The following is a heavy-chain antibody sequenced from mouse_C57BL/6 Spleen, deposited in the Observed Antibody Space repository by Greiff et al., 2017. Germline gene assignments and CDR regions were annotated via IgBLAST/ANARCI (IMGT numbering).Heavy chain of an antibody. CDR2: INYDGSST. CDR3: ARDGAYYGSSYDAMDY. J-gene: IGHJ4*01. CDR1: GFTFSDYY. V-gene: IGHV5-16*01. D-gene: IGHD1-1*01. Sequence: EVKLMESEGGLVQPGSSMKLSCTASGFTFSDYYMAWVRQVPEKGLEWVANINYDGSSTYYLDSLKSRFIISRDNAKNILYLQMSSLKSEDTATYYCARDGAYYGSSYDAMDYWGQGTSGTVSS.